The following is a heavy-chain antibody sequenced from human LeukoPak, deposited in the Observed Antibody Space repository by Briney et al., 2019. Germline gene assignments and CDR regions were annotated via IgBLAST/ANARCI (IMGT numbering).Heavy chain of an antibody. CDR3: ARSSSGNYFLGY. J-gene: IGHJ4*02. D-gene: IGHD1-26*01. CDR2: TSSSSSYI. Sequence: GGSLRLSCAASGFTFSSYSMNWVRQAPGKGLEWVSSTSSSSSYIYYADSVKGRFTISRDNAKNSLYLQMNSLRAEDTAVYYCARSSSGNYFLGYWGQGTLVTVSS. CDR1: GFTFSSYS. V-gene: IGHV3-21*01.